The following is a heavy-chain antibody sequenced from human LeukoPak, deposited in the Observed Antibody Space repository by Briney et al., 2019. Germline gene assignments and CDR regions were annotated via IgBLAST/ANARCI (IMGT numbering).Heavy chain of an antibody. CDR1: GFTFSSYA. CDR3: AKSMRANLVATRAYFDY. CDR2: ISYDGSNK. Sequence: QPGGSLRLSCAASGFTFSSYAMHWVRQAPGKGLEWVAVISYDGSNKYYADSVKGRFTISRDSSKNTLYLQMNSLRVEDTAVYYCAKSMRANLVATRAYFDYWGQGTLVTVSS. V-gene: IGHV3-30-3*01. D-gene: IGHD5-12*01. J-gene: IGHJ4*02.